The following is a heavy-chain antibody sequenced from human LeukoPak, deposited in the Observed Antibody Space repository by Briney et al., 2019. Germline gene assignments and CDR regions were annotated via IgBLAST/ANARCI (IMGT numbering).Heavy chain of an antibody. CDR1: GGSFSGYY. D-gene: IGHD6-19*01. J-gene: IGHJ4*02. CDR2: INHSGST. CDR3: ARGRGYSSGWY. V-gene: IGHV4-34*01. Sequence: SETLSLTCAVYGGSFSGYYWSWLRQPPGKGLEWIGEINHSGSTNYNPSLKSRVTISVDTSKDQFSLKLSSVTAADTAVYYCARGRGYSSGWYWGQGTLVTVSS.